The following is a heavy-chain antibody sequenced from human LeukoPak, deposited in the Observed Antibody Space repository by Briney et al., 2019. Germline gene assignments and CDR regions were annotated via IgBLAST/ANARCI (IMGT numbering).Heavy chain of an antibody. D-gene: IGHD3-22*01. V-gene: IGHV3-53*01. J-gene: IGHJ4*02. CDR2: IYTGGGT. CDR3: TRSGYRHPYHFES. CDR1: GFTFSSYG. Sequence: GRTLRLSCAASGFTFSSYGMSWDRQAPGKGREWVSVIYTGGGTDHADSVKGRFTISRDNSKNTLSLQMNSLRAEDTAIYYCTRSGYRHPYHFESWGQGTLVIVSS.